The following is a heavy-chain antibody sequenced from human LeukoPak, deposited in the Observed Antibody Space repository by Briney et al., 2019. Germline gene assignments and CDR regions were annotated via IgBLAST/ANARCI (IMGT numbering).Heavy chain of an antibody. J-gene: IGHJ6*02. CDR2: SSPYNGNT. CDR1: GYTFTSYG. V-gene: IGHV1-18*01. D-gene: IGHD3-22*01. Sequence: GASVKVSCKASGYTFTSYGITWVRQAPGQGLEWMGWSSPYNGNTNYAQKLQGRVTMTTDTSTSTAYMELRSLRPDDTAVYFCARDPRDLYYDSSGFLSYYGTDVWGQGTTVTVSS. CDR3: ARDPRDLYYDSSGFLSYYGTDV.